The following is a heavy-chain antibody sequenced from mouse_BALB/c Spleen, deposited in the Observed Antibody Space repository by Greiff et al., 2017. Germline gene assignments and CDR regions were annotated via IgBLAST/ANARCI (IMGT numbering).Heavy chain of an antibody. CDR3: AADYAMDY. CDR2: IDPANGNT. Sequence: EVQLQQSGAELVKPGASVKLSCTASGFNIKDTYMHWVKQRPEQGLEWIGRIDPANGNTKYDPKFQGKATITADTSSNTAYLQLSSLTSEDTAVYYSAADYAMDYWGQGTSVTVSS. J-gene: IGHJ4*01. V-gene: IGHV14-3*02. CDR1: GFNIKDTY.